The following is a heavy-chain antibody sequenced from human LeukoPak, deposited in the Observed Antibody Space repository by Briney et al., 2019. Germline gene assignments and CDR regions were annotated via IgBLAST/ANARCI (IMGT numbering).Heavy chain of an antibody. V-gene: IGHV1-18*01. CDR1: GYTFTSYG. J-gene: IGHJ4*02. D-gene: IGHD3-3*01. CDR3: ARGSVLRFLEWFFYY. CDR2: ISAYNGNT. Sequence: ASVKVSCKASGYTFTSYGISWVRQAPGQGLEWMGWISAYNGNTNYAQKLQGRVTMTTDTSTSTAYMELRSLRSDDTAVYYCARGSVLRFLEWFFYYWGQGTLVTVSS.